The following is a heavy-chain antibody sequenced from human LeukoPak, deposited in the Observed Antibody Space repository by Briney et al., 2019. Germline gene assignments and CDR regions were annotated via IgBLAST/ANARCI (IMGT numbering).Heavy chain of an antibody. CDR1: GNLISSGYY. CDR2: IYQSGIT. V-gene: IGHV4-38-2*02. CDR3: ARDSGSYWFDP. J-gene: IGHJ5*02. D-gene: IGHD1-26*01. Sequence: SETLSLTCTVSGNLISSGYYWGWIRQPPGKGLEWIGSIYQSGITDYNPSLKSRVTISVDTSKNQFSLKLSSVTAADTAVYYCARDSGSYWFDPWGQGTLVTVSS.